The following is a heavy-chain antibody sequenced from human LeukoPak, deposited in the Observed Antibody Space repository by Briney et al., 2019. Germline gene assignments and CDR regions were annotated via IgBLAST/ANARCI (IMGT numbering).Heavy chain of an antibody. CDR3: ARERVGSSYYMDV. J-gene: IGHJ6*03. CDR1: GGSISSGSYY. V-gene: IGHV4-61*02. CDR2: IYTSGST. Sequence: ASQTLSLTCTVSGGSISSGSYYWSWIRQPAGKGLEWIGRIYTSGSTNYNPSLKSRVTISVDTSKNRFSLKLSSVTAADTAVYYCARERVGSSYYMDVWGKGTTVTISS.